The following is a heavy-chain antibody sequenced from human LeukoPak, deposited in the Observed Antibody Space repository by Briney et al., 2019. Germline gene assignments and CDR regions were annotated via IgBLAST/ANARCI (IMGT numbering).Heavy chain of an antibody. CDR2: ISSSSSYI. J-gene: IGHJ6*02. V-gene: IGHV3-21*01. D-gene: IGHD2-2*01. Sequence: GGSLRLSCAASGFTLSSYSMNWVRQAPGKGLEWVSSISSSSSYIYYADSVKGRFTISRDNAKNSLYLQMNSLRAEDTAVYYCARYCSSTSCYPNYYYGMDVWGQGTTVTVSS. CDR1: GFTLSSYS. CDR3: ARYCSSTSCYPNYYYGMDV.